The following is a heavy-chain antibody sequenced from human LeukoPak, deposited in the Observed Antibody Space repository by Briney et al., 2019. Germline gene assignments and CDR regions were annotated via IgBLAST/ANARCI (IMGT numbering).Heavy chain of an antibody. CDR2: IKQGGSEK. CDR1: GFTFDDYG. D-gene: IGHD5-18*01. J-gene: IGHJ4*02. V-gene: IGHV3-7*01. Sequence: GGSLRLSCAASGFTFDDYGMSWVRQAPGKGLEWVANIKQGGSEKKYVDSVKGRLTISRDNAKNSLYLQMNSLRVEDTAVYYCVRDSLVGYGHRYFDCWGQGTLVTVSS. CDR3: VRDSLVGYGHRYFDC.